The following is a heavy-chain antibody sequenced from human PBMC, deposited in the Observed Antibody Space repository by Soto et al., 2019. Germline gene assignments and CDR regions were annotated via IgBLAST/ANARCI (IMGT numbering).Heavy chain of an antibody. CDR2: ISYDGSNK. CDR3: AKGKYCSSTSCYLPFDY. CDR1: GFTFSSYG. V-gene: IGHV3-30*18. D-gene: IGHD2-2*01. J-gene: IGHJ4*02. Sequence: QVQLVESGGGVVQPGRSLRLSCAASGFTFSSYGMHWDRQAPGKGLEWVAVISYDGSNKYYADSVKGRFTISRDNSKNTLYLQMNSLRAEDTAVYYCAKGKYCSSTSCYLPFDYWGQGTLVTVSS.